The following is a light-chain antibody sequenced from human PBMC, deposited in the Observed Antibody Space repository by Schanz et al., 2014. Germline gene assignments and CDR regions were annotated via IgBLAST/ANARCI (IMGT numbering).Light chain of an antibody. V-gene: IGLV2-14*03. CDR2: DVS. CDR3: CSYAHDGTPVV. J-gene: IGLJ2*01. Sequence: QSALTQPASVSGSPGQSITISCTGTTSDVGGYNYVSWYQQHPGKAPKLIIYDVSVRPSGVPDRFSGSKSVNTASLTISGLQAEDEADYHCCSYAHDGTPVVFGGGTKLTVL. CDR1: TSDVGGYNY.